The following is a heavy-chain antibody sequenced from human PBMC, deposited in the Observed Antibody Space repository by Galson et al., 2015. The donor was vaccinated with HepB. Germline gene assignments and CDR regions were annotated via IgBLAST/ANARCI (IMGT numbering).Heavy chain of an antibody. CDR2: IKSKTDGGTT. CDR1: GFTFSNAW. Sequence: SLRLSCAASGFTFSNAWMSWVRQAPGKGLEWVGRIKSKTDGGTTDYAAPVKGRFTISRDDSKNTLYLQMNSLKTEDTAVYYCTTDPELTPYDSSGYHDYWGQGTLVTVSS. D-gene: IGHD3-22*01. CDR3: TTDPELTPYDSSGYHDY. V-gene: IGHV3-15*01. J-gene: IGHJ4*02.